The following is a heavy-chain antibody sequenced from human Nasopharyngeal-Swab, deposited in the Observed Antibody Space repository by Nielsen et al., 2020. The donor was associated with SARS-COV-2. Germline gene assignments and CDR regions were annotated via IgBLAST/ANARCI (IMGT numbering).Heavy chain of an antibody. CDR3: AREVIERAASDAFDF. CDR1: GGSISSGNYF. V-gene: IGHV4-31*03. Sequence: TLSLTCTVSGGSISSGNYFWSWIRQHPGKGLEWIGYIHHTGETYYNPSLESRLTISLDTSQNQFSLRLNSVTAADTAVYYCAREVIERAASDAFDFWGQGTMVTVSS. CDR2: IHHTGET. D-gene: IGHD3-16*02. J-gene: IGHJ3*01.